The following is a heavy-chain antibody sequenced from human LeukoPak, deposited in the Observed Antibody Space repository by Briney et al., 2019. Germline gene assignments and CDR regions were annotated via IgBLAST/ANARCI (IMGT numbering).Heavy chain of an antibody. CDR1: GFTFDDYG. V-gene: IGHV3-20*04. Sequence: PGGSLRLSCAASGFTFDDYGMSWVRQAPGKGLEWVSGINWNGGSAGYADSVKGRFTISRDNAKNTLYLQMNSLRAEDTAVYYCARGGDSGYDFIGYWGQGTLVTVSS. CDR3: ARGGDSGYDFIGY. J-gene: IGHJ4*02. CDR2: INWNGGSA. D-gene: IGHD5-12*01.